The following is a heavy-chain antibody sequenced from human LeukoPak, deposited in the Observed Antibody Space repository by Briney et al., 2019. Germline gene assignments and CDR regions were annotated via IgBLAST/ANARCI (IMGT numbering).Heavy chain of an antibody. CDR3: AKSEGSSSARRFDY. Sequence: GGSLRLSCAASGFTFTSYSMSWVRQAPGRGLEWVSGISAGGENTDYADSVKGRCTISRDNSKNTLDLQVNSLRAEDTAAYYCAKSEGSSSARRFDYWGQGTLATVSS. CDR1: GFTFTSYS. CDR2: ISAGGENT. D-gene: IGHD6-19*01. V-gene: IGHV3-23*01. J-gene: IGHJ4*02.